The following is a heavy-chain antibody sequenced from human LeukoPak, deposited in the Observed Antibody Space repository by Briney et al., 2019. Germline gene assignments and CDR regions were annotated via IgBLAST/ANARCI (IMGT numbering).Heavy chain of an antibody. CDR1: GYTFPSYF. CDR3: ARTAARRFDH. CDR2: INPTGGST. Sequence: ASVKVSCKASGYTFPSYFMHWVRQAPGQGLEWMGIINPTGGSTTYAQKFQGRVTMTRDTSTSTVYMGLSSLRSDDTAVYYCARTAARRFDHWGQGTLVTVSS. J-gene: IGHJ4*02. V-gene: IGHV1-46*01. D-gene: IGHD6-6*01.